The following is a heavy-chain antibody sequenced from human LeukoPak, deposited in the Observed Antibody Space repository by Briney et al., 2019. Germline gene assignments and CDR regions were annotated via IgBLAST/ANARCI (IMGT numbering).Heavy chain of an antibody. Sequence: SETLSLTCTVSGGSISSSSYYWGWIRQPPGKGLEWIGSIYYSGSTYYNPSLESRVTISVDTSKNQFSLKLSSVTTADTAVYYCARGEQQLVGDYFDYWGQGTLVTVSS. V-gene: IGHV4-39*01. CDR3: ARGEQQLVGDYFDY. CDR1: GGSISSSSYY. J-gene: IGHJ4*02. CDR2: IYYSGST. D-gene: IGHD6-13*01.